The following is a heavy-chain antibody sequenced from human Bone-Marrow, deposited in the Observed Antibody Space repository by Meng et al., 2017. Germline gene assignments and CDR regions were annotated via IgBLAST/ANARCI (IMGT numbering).Heavy chain of an antibody. D-gene: IGHD2-21*02. CDR3: ARGYCGGDCYIPFDNWFDP. Sequence: QLQLQESGSGLVKPSQTLSLTCAVSGCSISSGGYSWIWIRQPPGKGLEWIGYIYHSGSTYYNPSLKSRVTISVDRSKNQFSLKLSSVTAADTAVYYCARGYCGGDCYIPFDNWFDPWGQGTLVTVSS. J-gene: IGHJ5*02. V-gene: IGHV4-30-2*01. CDR1: GCSISSGGYS. CDR2: IYHSGST.